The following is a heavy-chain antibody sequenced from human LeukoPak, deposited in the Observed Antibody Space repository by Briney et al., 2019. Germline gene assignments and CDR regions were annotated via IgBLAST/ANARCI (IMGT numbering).Heavy chain of an antibody. CDR1: GFTFSSYG. D-gene: IGHD3-10*01. CDR3: ARDGDHDAFDI. V-gene: IGHV3-21*01. Sequence: GGSLRLSCAATGFTFSSYGMNWVRQAPGKGLEWVSPITTSSSYIYYADSLKGPFTISRDNAKKSLYLQMNSLRAEDTAVYYCARDGDHDAFDIWGQGTMVTVSS. J-gene: IGHJ3*02. CDR2: ITTSSSYI.